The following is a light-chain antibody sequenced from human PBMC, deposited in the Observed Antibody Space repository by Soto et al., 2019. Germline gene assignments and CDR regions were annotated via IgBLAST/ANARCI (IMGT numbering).Light chain of an antibody. V-gene: IGKV3-15*01. CDR3: QQYNSWPYT. CDR1: QGISSY. J-gene: IGKJ2*01. CDR2: DAS. Sequence: EVVMTQSPATLSASVGERATLSCRASQGISSYLVWYQQKPGKAPRLLIYDASTRDTGIPARFSGSGSGTEFTLIISSLQSEDFAIYFCQQYNSWPYTFGHGTKVEIK.